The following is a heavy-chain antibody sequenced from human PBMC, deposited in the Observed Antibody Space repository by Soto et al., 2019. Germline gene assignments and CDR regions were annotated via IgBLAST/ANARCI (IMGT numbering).Heavy chain of an antibody. CDR1: GFTFGRHW. V-gene: IGHV3-7*01. J-gene: IGHJ6*02. CDR3: ARVTGSTGYYYYGMDV. Sequence: PGGSLRLSCAGSGFTFGRHWMTWVRQAPGKGLEWVSYIKEGRSEIYYVDSVKGRFTISRDNAKNSLYLQMNSLRDEDTAVYYCARVTGSTGYYYYGMDVWGQGTTVTVSS. D-gene: IGHD3-10*01. CDR2: IKEGRSEI.